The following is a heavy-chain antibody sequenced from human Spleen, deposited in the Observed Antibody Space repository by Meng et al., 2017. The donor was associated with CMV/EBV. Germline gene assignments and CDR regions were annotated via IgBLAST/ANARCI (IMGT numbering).Heavy chain of an antibody. CDR1: GFTFDDYA. CDR3: ARPFYDFWSDYYHDAFDI. Sequence: SLKISCAASGFTFDDYAMHWVRQAPGKGLEWVSGIRWNSGSIVYADSVKGRFTTSRDNAKNSLYLQMNSLRAEDTAVYYCARPFYDFWSDYYHDAFDIWGQGTMVTVSS. D-gene: IGHD3-3*01. CDR2: IRWNSGSI. V-gene: IGHV3-9*01. J-gene: IGHJ3*02.